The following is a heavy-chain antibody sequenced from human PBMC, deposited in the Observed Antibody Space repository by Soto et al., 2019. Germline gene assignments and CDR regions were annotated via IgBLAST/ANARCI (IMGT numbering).Heavy chain of an antibody. J-gene: IGHJ4*02. CDR3: VTVAGQQPGHFDS. Sequence: GGSLRLSCAASGFTFSNYEMTWVRQAPGKGLEWISFIGRTGTPIWYAVSVNGRFTISRDNAKNSVYLQMDSLRTEDTAIYYCVTVAGQQPGHFDSWGQGILVTGS. CDR2: IGRTGTPI. CDR1: GFTFSNYE. V-gene: IGHV3-48*03. D-gene: IGHD6-19*01.